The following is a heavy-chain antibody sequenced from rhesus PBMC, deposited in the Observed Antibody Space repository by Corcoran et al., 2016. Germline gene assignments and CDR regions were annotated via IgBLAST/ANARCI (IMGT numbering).Heavy chain of an antibody. D-gene: IGHD6-25*01. Sequence: QVQLQESGPGVVKPSETLSLTCAVSGGSISSGYDWSWISQPPGTVLEWIGYSNGSSGSTNYNSSLQNRVTISKDASKNPFSLKQSSVTAADTAVYYCARDRIAAAGGFDYWGQGVLVTVSS. CDR3: ARDRIAAAGGFDY. V-gene: IGHV4-76*01. CDR2: SNGSSGST. CDR1: GGSISSGYD. J-gene: IGHJ4*01.